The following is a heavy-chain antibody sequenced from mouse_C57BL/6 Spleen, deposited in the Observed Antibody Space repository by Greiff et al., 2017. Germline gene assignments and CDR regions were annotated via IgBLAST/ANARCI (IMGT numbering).Heavy chain of an antibody. CDR1: GFTFSSYG. V-gene: IGHV5-6*01. CDR2: SSSGGSYT. CDR3: SRQGGSSAWFAY. D-gene: IGHD1-1*01. Sequence: EVKLVESGGDLVKPGGSLKLSCAASGFTFSSYGMSWVRQTPDKRLEWVATSSSGGSYTYYQDSVKGRLTTSRDNAKNTLYLQMSSLTSEDTDRYYCSRQGGSSAWFAYGGQGTLVTVSA. J-gene: IGHJ3*01.